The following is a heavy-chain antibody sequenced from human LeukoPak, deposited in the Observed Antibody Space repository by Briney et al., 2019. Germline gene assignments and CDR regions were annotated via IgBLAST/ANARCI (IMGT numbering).Heavy chain of an antibody. CDR3: ARRAGAYSHPYDY. J-gene: IGHJ4*02. D-gene: IGHD4/OR15-4a*01. Sequence: GGSLRLSCAASGFTFSSYGMNWVRQAPGKGLEWVSAISGSGGNTYYADSVKGRFTISRDNSKNSLYLQMNGLRAEDTAVYYCARRAGAYSHPYDYWGQGTLVTVSS. CDR1: GFTFSSYG. V-gene: IGHV3-23*01. CDR2: ISGSGGNT.